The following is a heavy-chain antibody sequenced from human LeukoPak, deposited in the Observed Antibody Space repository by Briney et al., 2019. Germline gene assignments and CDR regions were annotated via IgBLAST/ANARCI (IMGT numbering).Heavy chain of an antibody. CDR2: ISGSGGNT. D-gene: IGHD3-22*01. CDR3: AKVRAMIVVVLDAFDI. Sequence: GGSLRLSCAASGFIFSSNAMSWVRQAPGKGLEWVSGISGSGGNTYYADSVKGRFTISRDNSKNTLYLQMNSLRAEDTAVYYCAKVRAMIVVVLDAFDIWGQGTMVTVSS. J-gene: IGHJ3*02. CDR1: GFIFSSNA. V-gene: IGHV3-23*01.